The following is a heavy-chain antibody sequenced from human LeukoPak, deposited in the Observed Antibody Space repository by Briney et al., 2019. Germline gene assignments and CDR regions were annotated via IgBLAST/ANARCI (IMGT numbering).Heavy chain of an antibody. CDR1: GFTFNSNW. J-gene: IGHJ4*02. D-gene: IGHD1-26*01. CDR3: VMGAPFEY. V-gene: IGHV3-74*01. Sequence: GGSLRLSCALSGFTFNSNWMHCLRQVPGKGPVWVSRINSDESSRSHADSVQGRFTISIDNAKNTLDLQMNSLREEDTALYYCVMGAPFEYWGPGILVTVSS. CDR2: INSDESSR.